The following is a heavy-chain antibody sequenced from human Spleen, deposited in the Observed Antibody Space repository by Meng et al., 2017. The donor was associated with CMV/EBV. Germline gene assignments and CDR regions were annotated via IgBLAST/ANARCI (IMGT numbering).Heavy chain of an antibody. J-gene: IGHJ3*02. CDR1: GFTFRSNY. CDR3: ANGLTNFYRAFDI. V-gene: IGHV3-74*01. CDR2: MNSDGHST. Sequence: GESLKISCVASGFTFRSNYLHWVRQAPGTGLVWVSRMNSDGHSTYYADSVGGRFTISRDNAKNSLYLQMNSLRVEDTAVYYCANGLTNFYRAFDIWGQGTMVTVSS. D-gene: IGHD2/OR15-2a*01.